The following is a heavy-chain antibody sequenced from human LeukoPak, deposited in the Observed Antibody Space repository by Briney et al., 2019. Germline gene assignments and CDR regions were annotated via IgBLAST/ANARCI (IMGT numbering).Heavy chain of an antibody. D-gene: IGHD6-19*01. Sequence: ASVKVSCKASGYTFTSYDINWVRQATGQGLEWMGWMNPNSGNTGYAQKFQGRVTITRNTSISTAYMELSSLRSEDTAVYYCARIAVAGKYNWYDPWGQGTLVTVSS. V-gene: IGHV1-8*03. CDR2: MNPNSGNT. CDR3: ARIAVAGKYNWYDP. CDR1: GYTFTSYD. J-gene: IGHJ5*02.